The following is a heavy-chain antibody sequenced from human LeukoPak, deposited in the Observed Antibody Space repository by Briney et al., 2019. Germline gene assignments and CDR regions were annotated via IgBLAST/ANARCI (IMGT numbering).Heavy chain of an antibody. CDR3: ARGYCSSTSCWNGYNWFDP. J-gene: IGHJ5*02. D-gene: IGHD2-2*01. CDR2: THYSGIT. CDR1: GGSISSGDYY. Sequence: SQTLSLTCTVSGGSISSGDYYWSWIRQPPGKGLEWIGHTHYSGITYYSPSLKSRLTISVDTSKNQFSLKLSSVTAADTAVYYCARGYCSSTSCWNGYNWFDPWGQGTLVTVSS. V-gene: IGHV4-30-4*08.